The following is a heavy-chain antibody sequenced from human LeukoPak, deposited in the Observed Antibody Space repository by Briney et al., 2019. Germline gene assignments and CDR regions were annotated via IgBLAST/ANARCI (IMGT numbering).Heavy chain of an antibody. J-gene: IGHJ6*03. CDR1: GFTFGDYG. CDR3: AKGSPRGIFQYYYMDV. CDR2: IRSKAYGGTT. Sequence: GGSLRLSCTTSGFTFGDYGMSWVRQAPEKGLEWVGFIRSKAYGGTTEYAASVKGRFTISRDNSKNTLYLQMNSVRAEDTAVYFCAKGSPRGIFQYYYMDVWGKGTTVTVSS. V-gene: IGHV3-49*04. D-gene: IGHD2-15*01.